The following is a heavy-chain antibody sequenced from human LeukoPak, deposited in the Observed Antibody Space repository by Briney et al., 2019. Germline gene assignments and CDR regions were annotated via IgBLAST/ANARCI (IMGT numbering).Heavy chain of an antibody. V-gene: IGHV3-21*01. Sequence: SGGSLRLSCAASGFTFSSYSMNWVRQAPGKGLEWVSSISSSGSYIYYADSVKGRFTISRDNAKNSLYLQMNSLRAEDTAVYYCARDQAVANFDYWGQGTLVTVSS. CDR2: ISSSGSYI. CDR3: ARDQAVANFDY. CDR1: GFTFSSYS. D-gene: IGHD6-19*01. J-gene: IGHJ4*02.